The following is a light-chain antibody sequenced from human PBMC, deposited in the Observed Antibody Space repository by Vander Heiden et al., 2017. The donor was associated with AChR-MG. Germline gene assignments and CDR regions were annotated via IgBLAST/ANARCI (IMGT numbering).Light chain of an antibody. V-gene: IGKV3D-20*01. CDR3: HQYGSSPYT. J-gene: IGKJ2*01. CDR2: DAS. Sequence: DIVLTQFPATLSLSPGERATLSCGASQSVGSSYLAWYQQKPGLAPRLLIYDASSRATGIPDRFSGSGSGTDFTLTISRLEPEDFAVYSCHQYGSSPYTFGQGTKLEIK. CDR1: QSVGSSY.